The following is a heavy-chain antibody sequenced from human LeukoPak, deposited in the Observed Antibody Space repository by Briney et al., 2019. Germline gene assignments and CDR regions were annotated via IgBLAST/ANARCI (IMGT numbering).Heavy chain of an antibody. CDR2: IVVGRGNT. Sequence: ASVKVSCKASGFTFTSSAMQWVRQARGQRLEWIGWIVVGRGNTNYAQKFQGRVTLTRHMSTSIAYMELNSIRSEDTTVYYFPAGSSSLIDYWGEGTLV. J-gene: IGHJ4*02. CDR3: PAGSSSLIDY. D-gene: IGHD6-6*01. CDR1: GFTFTSSA. V-gene: IGHV1-58*02.